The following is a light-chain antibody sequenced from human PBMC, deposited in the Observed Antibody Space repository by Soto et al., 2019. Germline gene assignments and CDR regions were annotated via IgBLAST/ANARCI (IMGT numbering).Light chain of an antibody. CDR3: QQYGNSPYA. J-gene: IGKJ2*01. V-gene: IGKV3-20*01. CDR1: QSVSSNY. Sequence: EIVLTQSPGTLSLSPGERATLSCRASQSVSSNYLAWYQQKSGQAPRLLIYGASSRATGIPDRFSGSGSGTDFTLNISNLEPADFAVYYCQQYGNSPYAFGQGTELEI. CDR2: GAS.